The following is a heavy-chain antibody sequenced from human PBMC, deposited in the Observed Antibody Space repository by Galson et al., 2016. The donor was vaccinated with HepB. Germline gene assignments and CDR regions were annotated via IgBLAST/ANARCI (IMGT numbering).Heavy chain of an antibody. J-gene: IGHJ5*02. V-gene: IGHV1-58*01. CDR2: IGVGSGDI. D-gene: IGHD3-16*02. CDR1: GFTFSSST. Sequence: QSGAEVKKPGESLKISCKASGFTFSSSTVQWVRQARGQRLEGIGWIGVGSGDISYAQKFQERVTITSDTSTSTAYMELSSLRSEDTAVYYCAADYHDTYFDPWGQGTLVTVSS. CDR3: AADYHDTYFDP.